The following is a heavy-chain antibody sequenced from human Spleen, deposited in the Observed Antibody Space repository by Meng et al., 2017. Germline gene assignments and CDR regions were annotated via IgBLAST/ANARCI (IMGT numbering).Heavy chain of an antibody. CDR2: INPSGGST. CDR1: GYTFTSYY. J-gene: IGHJ4*02. V-gene: IGHV1-46*01. CDR3: AREGDDYYDSSGYYVD. Sequence: ASVKVSCKASGYTFTSYYMHWVQQAPGQGLEWMGIINPSGGSTSYAQKFQGRVTMTRDPSTSTVYMELSSLRSEDTAVYYCAREGDDYYDSSGYYVDGGQGTLVTVSS. D-gene: IGHD3-22*01.